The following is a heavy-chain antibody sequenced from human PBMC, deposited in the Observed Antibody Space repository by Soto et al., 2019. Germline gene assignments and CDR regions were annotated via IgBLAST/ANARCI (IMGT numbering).Heavy chain of an antibody. D-gene: IGHD3-22*01. CDR2: IYYSGST. J-gene: IGHJ4*02. CDR1: GGSISSGDYY. Sequence: SETLSLTCTVSGGSISSGDYYWSWIRQPPGKGLEWIGYIYYSGSTYYDPSLKSRVTISVDTSKNQFSLKLSSVTAADTAVYYCAREVSNYYGSSGYDYWGQGTLVTVSS. V-gene: IGHV4-30-4*01. CDR3: AREVSNYYGSSGYDY.